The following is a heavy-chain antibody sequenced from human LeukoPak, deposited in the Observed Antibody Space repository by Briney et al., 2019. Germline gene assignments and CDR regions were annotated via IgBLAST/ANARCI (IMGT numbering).Heavy chain of an antibody. CDR2: IYYSEST. V-gene: IGHV4-30-4*01. Sequence: SETLSLTCTVSGGSISSGDYYWSWIRQPPGKGLEWIGYIYYSESTYYNPSLKSRVTISVDTSKNQFSLKLSSVTAADTAVYYCARDRGGRYYYDSSGRAPHYFDYWGQGTLVTVSS. CDR1: GGSISSGDYY. J-gene: IGHJ4*02. CDR3: ARDRGGRYYYDSSGRAPHYFDY. D-gene: IGHD3-22*01.